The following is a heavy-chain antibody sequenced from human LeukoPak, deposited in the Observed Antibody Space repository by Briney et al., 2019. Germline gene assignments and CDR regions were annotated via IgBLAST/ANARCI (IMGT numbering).Heavy chain of an antibody. CDR2: INPNSGGT. D-gene: IGHD6-13*01. CDR1: GYTFTGYY. V-gene: IGHV1-2*02. CDR3: ATQFIAAAGNWAFDI. Sequence: VASVKVSCKASGYTFTGYYMHWVRQAPGQGLEWMGWINPNSGGTNYAQKFQGRVTMTRDTSISTAYMELSRLRSDDTAVYYCATQFIAAAGNWAFDIWGQGTMVTVSS. J-gene: IGHJ3*02.